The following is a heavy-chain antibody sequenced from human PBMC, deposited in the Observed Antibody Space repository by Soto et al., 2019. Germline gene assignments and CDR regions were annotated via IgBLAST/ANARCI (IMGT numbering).Heavy chain of an antibody. CDR1: GYIFTSYG. V-gene: IGHV1-18*01. D-gene: IGHD6-19*01. J-gene: IGHJ4*02. CDR2: ISGYNGNT. CDR3: ARGDSRGWLHY. Sequence: ASVKVSCKASGYIFTSYGISWVRQAPGQGLEWMGWISGYNGNTNYAQKLQGRVTMTTDTSTSTVYMELRTLRSDDTAVYYCARGDSRGWLHYWGQGTLVTVSS.